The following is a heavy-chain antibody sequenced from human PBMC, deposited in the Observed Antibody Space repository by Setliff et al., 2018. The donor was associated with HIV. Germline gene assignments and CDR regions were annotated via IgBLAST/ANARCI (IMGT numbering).Heavy chain of an antibody. CDR3: ARGIESFWSGYVR. Sequence: PSETLSLTCAVSGGSISSHYWSWIRLPPGKGLEWIGTIYYSGNTNYNPSLKSRVAISVDTSKNLFSLKLTSVTPADTAVYYWARGIESFWSGYVRRGQGTLVTVSS. V-gene: IGHV4-59*11. D-gene: IGHD3-3*01. CDR2: IYYSGNT. CDR1: GGSISSHY. J-gene: IGHJ4*02.